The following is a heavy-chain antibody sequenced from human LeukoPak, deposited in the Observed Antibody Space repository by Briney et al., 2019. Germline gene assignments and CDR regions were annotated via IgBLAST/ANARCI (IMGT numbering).Heavy chain of an antibody. V-gene: IGHV4-34*01. CDR2: INHSGST. CDR1: GGSFSGYY. CDR3: ARGPYYYDSIRRFDP. J-gene: IGHJ5*02. D-gene: IGHD3-22*01. Sequence: SETLSLTRAVNGGSFSGYYWSWIRQSPGKGLEWIGEINHSGSTNYNPSLKSRVTISVDTSKNQFSLKLSSVTAADTAVYYCARGPYYYDSIRRFDPWGQGTLVTVSS.